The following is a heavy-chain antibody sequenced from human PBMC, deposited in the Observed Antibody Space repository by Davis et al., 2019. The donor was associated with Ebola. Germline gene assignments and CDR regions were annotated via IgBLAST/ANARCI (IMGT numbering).Heavy chain of an antibody. V-gene: IGHV1-69*04. CDR2: IIPILGIA. J-gene: IGHJ4*02. CDR3: ARDDIVVVPAAIGDDY. CDR1: GGTFSSYA. Sequence: AASVKVSCKASGGTFSSYAISWVRQAPGQGFEWMGRIIPILGIANYAQKFQGRVTITADKSTSTAYMELSSLRSEDTAVYYCARDDIVVVPAAIGDDYWGQGTLVTVSS. D-gene: IGHD2-2*02.